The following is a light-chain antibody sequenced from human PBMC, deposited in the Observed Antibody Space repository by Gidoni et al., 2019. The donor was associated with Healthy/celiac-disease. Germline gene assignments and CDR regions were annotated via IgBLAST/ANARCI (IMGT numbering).Light chain of an antibody. V-gene: IGKV1-39*01. CDR1: QSTSRY. J-gene: IGKJ1*01. CDR3: QQSYGIPRT. CDR2: AAS. Sequence: DIQMTQSPPSLSASVGDRVTITCRTSQSTSRYLHWYQQKPGKAPKLLIYAASSLQSGVPSRFSGSGSGTDFTLTISSLQPEDFASYYCQQSYGIPRTFGQGTKVEVK.